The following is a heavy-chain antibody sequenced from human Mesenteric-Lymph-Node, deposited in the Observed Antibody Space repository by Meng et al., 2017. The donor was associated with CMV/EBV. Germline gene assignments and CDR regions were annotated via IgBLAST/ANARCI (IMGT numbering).Heavy chain of an antibody. Sequence: SETLSLTCIVSGDSISSGTYYWAWFRQPSGKGLEWIGSFLSTGSTYYNPSLKSRVTISVDTSKTQFSLKLSSVTAADTAVYYCARHGDSSSSVLAWFDPWGQGTLVTVSS. V-gene: IGHV4-39*01. J-gene: IGHJ5*02. CDR1: GDSISSGTYY. D-gene: IGHD6-6*01. CDR3: ARHGDSSSSVLAWFDP. CDR2: FLSTGST.